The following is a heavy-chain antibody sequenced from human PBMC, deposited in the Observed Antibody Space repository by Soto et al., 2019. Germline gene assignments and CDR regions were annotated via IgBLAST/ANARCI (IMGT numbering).Heavy chain of an antibody. CDR1: GVTFSSYS. CDR2: ISSSSSYI. J-gene: IGHJ4*02. Sequence: PGGSLGVSCAASGVTFSSYSMNWVRQAPGKGLEWVSSISSSSSYIYYADSVKGRFTISRDNAKNSLYLQMSSLRAEDTAVYYCARVRYYYDSSGYSSILFWGQGTLVTVSS. D-gene: IGHD3-22*01. CDR3: ARVRYYYDSSGYSSILF. V-gene: IGHV3-21*01.